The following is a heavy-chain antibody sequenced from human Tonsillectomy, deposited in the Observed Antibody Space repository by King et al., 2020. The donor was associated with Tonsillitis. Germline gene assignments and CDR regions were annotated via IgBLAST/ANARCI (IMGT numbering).Heavy chain of an antibody. V-gene: IGHV3-9*01. CDR1: GFTFDDYT. D-gene: IGHD3-3*01. CDR2: ITWHSGSR. Sequence: VQLVESGGGLVQPGRSLRLSCAASGFTFDDYTMHWVRQTPGKGLQWVSSITWHSGSRDYADSVKGRFTISRDNAKNSLYLQINSLRAEDTALYYCAKAYLTKYYRYAMDVWGQGTTVTVSS. CDR3: AKAYLTKYYRYAMDV. J-gene: IGHJ6*02.